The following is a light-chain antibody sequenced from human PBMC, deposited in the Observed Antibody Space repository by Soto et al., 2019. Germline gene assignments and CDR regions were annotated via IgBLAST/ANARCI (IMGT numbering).Light chain of an antibody. Sequence: QSALTQPASVSGSPGQSIALSCTGTSSDVGTYNLVSWYQQHPGKAPKLLISEGGKRPSGVSDRFSGSKSGNTASLTISGLQAEDEADYYYCSFAAGNTYVFGTGTKVTV. J-gene: IGLJ1*01. CDR2: EGG. CDR1: SSDVGTYNL. V-gene: IGLV2-23*01. CDR3: CSFAAGNTYV.